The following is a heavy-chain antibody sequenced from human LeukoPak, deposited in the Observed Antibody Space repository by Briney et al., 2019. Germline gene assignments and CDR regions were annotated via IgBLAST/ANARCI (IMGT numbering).Heavy chain of an antibody. CDR2: IHNSDGTT. CDR3: AKDRTTAARIFDY. D-gene: IGHD6-6*01. V-gene: IGHV3-23*01. CDR1: GFTFSNYW. J-gene: IGHJ4*02. Sequence: GGSLRLSCAASGFTFSNYWMSWVRQAPGKGLEWVSGIHNSDGTTYYTDSVKGRFTISRDNSKNMLYLQMNSLRAEDTAVYYCAKDRTTAARIFDYWGQGTLVTVSS.